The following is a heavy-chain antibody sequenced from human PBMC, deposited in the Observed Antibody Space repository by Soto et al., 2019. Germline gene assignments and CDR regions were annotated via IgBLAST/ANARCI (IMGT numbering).Heavy chain of an antibody. CDR3: ARAAKYYYDSSGSYWFDP. D-gene: IGHD3-22*01. CDR2: IWYDGSNK. CDR1: GFTFSSYG. V-gene: IGHV3-33*01. J-gene: IGHJ5*02. Sequence: PGGSLRLSCAASGFTFSSYGVHWVRQAPGKGLEWVAVIWYDGSNKYYADSVKGRFTISRGNSKNTLYLQMNSLRAEDTAVYYCARAAKYYYDSSGSYWFDPWGQGTLVTVSS.